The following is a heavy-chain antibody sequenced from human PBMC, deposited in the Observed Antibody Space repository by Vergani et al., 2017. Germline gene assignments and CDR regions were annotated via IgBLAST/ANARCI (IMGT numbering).Heavy chain of an antibody. V-gene: IGHV4-59*01. Sequence: QVQLQESGPGLVKPSETLSLTCTVSGGSISSYYWSWIRQPPGKGLEWIGYIYYSGSTNYNPSLKSRVTISVDTSKNQFSLKLSSVTAEDTALYYCAKAEGLSYGDYEDYFDYWGQGTLVTVSS. CDR1: GGSISSYY. CDR3: AKAEGLSYGDYEDYFDY. D-gene: IGHD4-17*01. CDR2: IYYSGST. J-gene: IGHJ4*02.